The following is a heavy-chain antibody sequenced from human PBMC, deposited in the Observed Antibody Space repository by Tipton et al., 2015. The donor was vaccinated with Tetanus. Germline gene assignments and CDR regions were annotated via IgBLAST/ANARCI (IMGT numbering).Heavy chain of an antibody. J-gene: IGHJ4*02. D-gene: IGHD3-22*01. Sequence: CAASGFTVSSNYMSWVRQAPGKGLEWVSVIYSGGSTYYADSVKGRFTISRDNSKNTLYLQMNSLRAEDTAVYYCAGGSSGYYNDYWGQGTLVTVSS. CDR1: GFTVSSNY. CDR2: IYSGGST. CDR3: AGGSSGYYNDY. V-gene: IGHV3-53*01.